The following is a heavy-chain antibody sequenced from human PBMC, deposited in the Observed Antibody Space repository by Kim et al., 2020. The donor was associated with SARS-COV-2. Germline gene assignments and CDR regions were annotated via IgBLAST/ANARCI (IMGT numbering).Heavy chain of an antibody. J-gene: IGHJ6*02. Sequence: GGSLRLSCAASGFTFSDHYMDWVRQAPGKGLEWVGRTRDKANSYTTEYAASVKGRFTISRDDSKNSLYLQMNSLKTEDTAVYYCANNGMDVWGQGTTVTVSS. CDR3: ANNGMDV. CDR1: GFTFSDHY. CDR2: TRDKANSYTT. V-gene: IGHV3-72*01.